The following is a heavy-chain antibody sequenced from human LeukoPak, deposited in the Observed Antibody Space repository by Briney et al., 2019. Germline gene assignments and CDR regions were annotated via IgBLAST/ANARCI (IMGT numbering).Heavy chain of an antibody. CDR2: ISYDGSNI. D-gene: IGHD3-3*01. Sequence: PGGSLRLSCAASGFTFSTYGIHWVRQAPGKGLEWVAVISYDGSNIYYADSVKGRFTISRDNSRNTLYLQMSSLRAEDTAVYYCAKDGDFWSGYSDLWGQGTVVTVSS. CDR1: GFTFSTYG. V-gene: IGHV3-30*18. CDR3: AKDGDFWSGYSDL. J-gene: IGHJ5*02.